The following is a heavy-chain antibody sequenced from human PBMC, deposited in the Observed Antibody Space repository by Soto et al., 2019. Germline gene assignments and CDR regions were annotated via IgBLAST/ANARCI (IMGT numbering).Heavy chain of an antibody. V-gene: IGHV4-59*01. J-gene: IGHJ6*02. CDR3: ARGGYYYDSSGYYPPDYYSYYGMDV. CDR1: GGSISSYC. Sequence: SETLSLTCAVAGGSISSYCWSWIRQPPGKGLEWIGYIYYSGSTNYNPSLKSRVTISVGTSKNQFSLKLSSGTAADTAVYYCARGGYYYDSSGYYPPDYYSYYGMDVWGQGTTVTVSS. CDR2: IYYSGST. D-gene: IGHD3-22*01.